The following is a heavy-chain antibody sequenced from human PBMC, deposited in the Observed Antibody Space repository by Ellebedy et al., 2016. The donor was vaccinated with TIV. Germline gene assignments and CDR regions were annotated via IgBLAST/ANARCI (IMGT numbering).Heavy chain of an antibody. CDR3: ARDKDYVWGSLYV. CDR1: GYTFTGYY. CDR2: ISAYNGNT. Sequence: ASVKVSCKASGYTFTGYYMHWVRQAPGQGLEWMGWISAYNGNTNYAQKLQGRVTMTRDTSTSTVYMELSSLRSEDTAVYYCARDKDYVWGSLYVWGQGTTVTVSS. J-gene: IGHJ6*02. D-gene: IGHD3-16*01. V-gene: IGHV1-18*04.